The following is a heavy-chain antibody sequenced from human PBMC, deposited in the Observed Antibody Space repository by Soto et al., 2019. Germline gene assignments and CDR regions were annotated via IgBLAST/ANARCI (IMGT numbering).Heavy chain of an antibody. CDR2: IIPIFCTA. Sequence: QVQLVQSGAEVKKPGSSVKVSCKASGGTFSSYAISWVRQAPGQGLEWRGGIIPIFCTAKYAQKLQGRVTITADESTSPPYMGLSSLRSEDTAVYYCASTRVTMIFVVIPFFAYWGQGTLVTASS. D-gene: IGHD3-22*01. J-gene: IGHJ4*02. V-gene: IGHV1-69*01. CDR1: GGTFSSYA. CDR3: ASTRVTMIFVVIPFFAY.